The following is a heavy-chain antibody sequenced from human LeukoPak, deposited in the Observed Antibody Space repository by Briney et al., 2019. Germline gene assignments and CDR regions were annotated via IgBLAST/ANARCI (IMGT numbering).Heavy chain of an antibody. CDR3: AKCEAYYYDSSGYYEGYFDL. V-gene: IGHV3-30*02. D-gene: IGHD3-22*01. CDR2: IQSDGSNN. CDR1: GFTFSNYG. J-gene: IGHJ2*01. Sequence: GGALRLSCAASGFTFSNYGMHWGRQAPGKGLGGGGFIQSDGSNNYYADSVKGRFTISRDNSKNTLYLQMNSLRAEDTAVYYCAKCEAYYYDSSGYYEGYFDLWGRGTLVTVSS.